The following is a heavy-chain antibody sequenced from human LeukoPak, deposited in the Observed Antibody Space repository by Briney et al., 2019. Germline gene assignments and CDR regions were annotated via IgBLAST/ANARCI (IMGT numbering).Heavy chain of an antibody. V-gene: IGHV1-3*01. Sequence: ASVTVSCTASGYTFTSYAMHWVRQAPGQRLEWMGWINAGNGNTKYSQKFQGRVTITRDTSASTAYMELSSLRSEDTAVYYCAVGVGYCSGGSCRRGWFDPWGQGTLVTVSS. CDR3: AVGVGYCSGGSCRRGWFDP. CDR2: INAGNGNT. CDR1: GYTFTSYA. D-gene: IGHD2-15*01. J-gene: IGHJ5*02.